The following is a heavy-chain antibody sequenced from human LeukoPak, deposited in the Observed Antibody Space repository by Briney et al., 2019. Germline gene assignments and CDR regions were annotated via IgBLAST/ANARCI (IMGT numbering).Heavy chain of an antibody. Sequence: GASVKVSCKASGYTFNGYYIHWVRQAPGQGLEWMGWINPNSGGTNYAQKFQGRVTMTRDTSISTAYMELSRLRSDDTAVYSCARPGTLGCSGNYYYFDYWGQGTLVTVSS. V-gene: IGHV1-2*02. CDR1: GYTFNGYY. CDR3: ARPGTLGCSGNYYYFDY. J-gene: IGHJ4*02. D-gene: IGHD1-26*01. CDR2: INPNSGGT.